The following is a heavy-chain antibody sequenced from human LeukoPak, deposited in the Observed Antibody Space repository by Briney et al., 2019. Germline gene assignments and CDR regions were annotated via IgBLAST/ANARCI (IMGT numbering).Heavy chain of an antibody. CDR3: ARVKDHYYMDV. J-gene: IGHJ6*03. V-gene: IGHV4-4*07. CDR1: GGSLSTHF. Sequence: SETLSLTCTVSGGSLSTHFWSWIRQPAGKGLEYIGRMSTGGSIDYHPSLKSRVTMSVDTTMNQFPLKLTSVTAADTAVYYCARVKDHYYMDVWGKGTTVTVSS. CDR2: MSTGGSI.